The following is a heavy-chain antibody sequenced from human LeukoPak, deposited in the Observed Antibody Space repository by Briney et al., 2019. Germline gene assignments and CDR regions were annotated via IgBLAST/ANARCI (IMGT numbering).Heavy chain of an antibody. CDR3: ARVRRSSGWFGDY. V-gene: IGHV5-51*04. CDR2: IYPGDSDT. D-gene: IGHD6-19*01. Sequence: GESLKISCKGSGYSFTSYWIGWVRQMPGKGLEWMGIIYPGDSDTRYSPSFQGQVTISADKPVGTAYLQWSSLKASDTAIYYCARVRRSSGWFGDYWGQGTLVTVSS. CDR1: GYSFTSYW. J-gene: IGHJ4*02.